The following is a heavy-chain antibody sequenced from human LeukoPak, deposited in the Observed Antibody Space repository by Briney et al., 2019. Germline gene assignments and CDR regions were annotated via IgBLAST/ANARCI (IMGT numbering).Heavy chain of an antibody. Sequence: ASVKVSCKASGYTFTGYYMHWVLQAPGQGLEWMGWINPNSGGTNYAQKFQGRVTMTRDTSISTAYMELSRLRSDDTAVYYCARRKQWLDVTPLDPWGQGTLVTVSS. J-gene: IGHJ5*02. CDR1: GYTFTGYY. CDR2: INPNSGGT. CDR3: ARRKQWLDVTPLDP. D-gene: IGHD6-19*01. V-gene: IGHV1-2*02.